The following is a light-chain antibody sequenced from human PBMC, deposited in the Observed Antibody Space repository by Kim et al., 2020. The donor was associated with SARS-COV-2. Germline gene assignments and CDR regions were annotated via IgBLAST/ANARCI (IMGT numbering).Light chain of an antibody. Sequence: EIVLTQSPATLSLSPGERATLSCRASQSVSSYLAWYQQKPGQAPRLLIYDASNRATGIPARFSGSGSGTDFNLPISSLAPEDFAVYYCQQRSNWPPYTFGQGTKLEI. J-gene: IGKJ2*01. CDR2: DAS. CDR1: QSVSSY. CDR3: QQRSNWPPYT. V-gene: IGKV3-11*01.